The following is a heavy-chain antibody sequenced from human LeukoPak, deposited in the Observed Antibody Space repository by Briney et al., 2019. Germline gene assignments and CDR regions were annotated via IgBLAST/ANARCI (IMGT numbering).Heavy chain of an antibody. D-gene: IGHD2-15*01. CDR2: IYHSGST. Sequence: SGTLSLTCAVSGGSISSSNWWSWVRQPPGKALEWIGEIYHSGSTYYNPSLKSRVTISIDKSKNQFSLKVTSVTAADTAVYYCARKDQYCSGGSCYSRGWFDPWGQGTLVTVSS. CDR1: GGSISSSNW. V-gene: IGHV4-4*02. CDR3: ARKDQYCSGGSCYSRGWFDP. J-gene: IGHJ5*02.